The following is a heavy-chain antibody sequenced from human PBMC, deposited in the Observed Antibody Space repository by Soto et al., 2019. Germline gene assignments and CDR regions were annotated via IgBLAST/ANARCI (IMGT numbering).Heavy chain of an antibody. Sequence: SETLSLTCIVSGDSISNYYWNWVRRPPGKGLEWIGYIYHSGITKYDPSLKSRVSISIDTSRKQFSLKLTSVTAADTAVYFCARSGDHTNYYYYYMDVWGSGTTVTVSS. D-gene: IGHD3-10*01. CDR2: IYHSGIT. V-gene: IGHV4-59*08. CDR1: GDSISNYY. J-gene: IGHJ6*03. CDR3: ARSGDHTNYYYYYMDV.